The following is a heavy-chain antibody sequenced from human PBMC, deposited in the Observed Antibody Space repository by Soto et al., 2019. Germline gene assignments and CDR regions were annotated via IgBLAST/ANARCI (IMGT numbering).Heavy chain of an antibody. V-gene: IGHV3-23*01. CDR2: ISGSGGST. D-gene: IGHD3-3*01. CDR3: AIWVGGYYPFYPFDY. J-gene: IGHJ4*02. Sequence: EVQLLESGGGLVQPGGSLRLSCAASGFTFSSYAMSWVRQAPGKGLEWVSAISGSGGSTYYADSVKGRFTISRDNSKNTLYLQMNSLRADDTAVYYCAIWVGGYYPFYPFDYWGQGTLVTVSS. CDR1: GFTFSSYA.